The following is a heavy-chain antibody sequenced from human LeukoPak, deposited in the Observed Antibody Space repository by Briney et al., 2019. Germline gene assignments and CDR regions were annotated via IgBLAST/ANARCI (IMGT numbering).Heavy chain of an antibody. J-gene: IGHJ6*02. V-gene: IGHV3-30*02. Sequence: PGGSLRLSCAASGFTFSNYGMHWVRQAPGRGLEWVALIQSDGSNTYSADPVKGRFTISRDNPRNTLHLQMNRLRPEDTAVYYCAKRYCKSATCRSDMDAWGQGTTVTVSS. CDR3: AKRYCKSATCRSDMDA. CDR1: GFTFSNYG. CDR2: IQSDGSNT. D-gene: IGHD1-14*01.